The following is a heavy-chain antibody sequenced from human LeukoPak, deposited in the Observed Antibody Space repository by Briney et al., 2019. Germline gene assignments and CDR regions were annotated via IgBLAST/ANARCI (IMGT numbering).Heavy chain of an antibody. J-gene: IGHJ4*02. V-gene: IGHV3-21*01. CDR2: ISSSSSYI. CDR3: ARGVLGRGITIFGVVKIILDY. Sequence: GGSLRLSCAASGFTFSSYSMSWVRQAPGKGLEWVSSISSSSSYIYYADSVKGRFTISRDNAKNSLYLQMNSLRAEDTAVYYCARGVLGRGITIFGVVKIILDYWGQGTLVTVSS. D-gene: IGHD3-3*01. CDR1: GFTFSSYS.